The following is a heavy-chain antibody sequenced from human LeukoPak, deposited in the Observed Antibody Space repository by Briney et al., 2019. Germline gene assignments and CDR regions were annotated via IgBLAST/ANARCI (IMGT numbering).Heavy chain of an antibody. CDR1: GGSISSGGYY. CDR3: ARVVVDSSWADY. D-gene: IGHD6-13*01. Sequence: PSQTLSLTCTVSGGSISSGGYYWSWIRQHPGKGLEWIGYIYYSGSTYYNPSLKSQVTISVDTSKNQFSLKLSSVTAADTAVYYCARVVVDSSWADYWGQGTLVTVSS. J-gene: IGHJ4*02. CDR2: IYYSGST. V-gene: IGHV4-31*01.